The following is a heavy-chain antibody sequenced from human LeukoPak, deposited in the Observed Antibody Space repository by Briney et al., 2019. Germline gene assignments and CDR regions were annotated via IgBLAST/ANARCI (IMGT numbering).Heavy chain of an antibody. CDR3: ARDVYKYDSSGSRAFDI. J-gene: IGHJ3*02. CDR1: GGSLSSSNW. V-gene: IGHV4-4*02. D-gene: IGHD3-22*01. Sequence: SETLSLTCAVSGGSLSSSNWWSWVRQPPGKGLEWIGYSYYSGSTNYNPSLKSRVTISVDTSKNQFSLKLSSVTAADTAVYYCARDVYKYDSSGSRAFDIWGQGTMVTVSS. CDR2: SYYSGST.